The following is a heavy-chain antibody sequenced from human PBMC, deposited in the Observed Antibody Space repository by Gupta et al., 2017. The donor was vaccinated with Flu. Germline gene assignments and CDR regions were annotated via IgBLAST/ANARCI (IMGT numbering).Heavy chain of an antibody. CDR3: ARSRDNSSWAFDY. V-gene: IGHV1-2*02. CDR1: GYIFTGYY. Sequence: QVQLVQSGAEVKKPGASVKVSCKASGYIFTGYYLHWVRQAPGQGLEWMGWINPNSGGTNDAQKFQGRVAMTRDTSISTAYMEVSRLRSDDTAVYYCARSRDNSSWAFDYWGQGTLVTVSS. CDR2: INPNSGGT. J-gene: IGHJ4*02. D-gene: IGHD6-13*01.